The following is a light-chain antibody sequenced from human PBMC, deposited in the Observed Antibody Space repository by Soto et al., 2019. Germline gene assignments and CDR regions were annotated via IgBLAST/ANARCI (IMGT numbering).Light chain of an antibody. CDR1: QSVSGH. J-gene: IGKJ4*01. Sequence: EIVLTQSPGTLSLSPGERVTLSCRASQSVSGHLAWYQQKPGQAPRLLIYGASSRATGIPDRFSGSGSGTDFTLTITRLEPEDFAVYYCQHYESFPLSFGGGTKVDIK. CDR3: QHYESFPLS. V-gene: IGKV3-20*01. CDR2: GAS.